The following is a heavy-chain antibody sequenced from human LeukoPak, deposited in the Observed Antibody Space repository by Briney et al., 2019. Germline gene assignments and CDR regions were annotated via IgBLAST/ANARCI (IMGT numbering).Heavy chain of an antibody. CDR1: GFTFSSYA. V-gene: IGHV3-23*01. D-gene: IGHD3-16*02. Sequence: GASLRLSCAASGFTFSSYAMSWVRQAPGKGLEWVSAISGSGGSTYYADSVKGRFTISRDNSKNTLYLQMNSLRAEDTAVYYCAKDGPYVWGSYRRGYSYGLDYWGQGTLVTASS. CDR3: AKDGPYVWGSYRRGYSYGLDY. J-gene: IGHJ4*02. CDR2: ISGSGGST.